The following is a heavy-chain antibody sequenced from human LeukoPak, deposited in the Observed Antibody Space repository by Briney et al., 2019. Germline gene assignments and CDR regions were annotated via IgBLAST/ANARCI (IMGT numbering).Heavy chain of an antibody. CDR1: GYTFTDYY. CDR2: INPNDGDT. V-gene: IGHV1-2*02. CDR3: ARANFLYCSSSTCLFDY. Sequence: ASVKVSCKASGYTFTDYYMHWVRQAPGQGFEWMGWINPNDGDTNYAQKFQGRVTMTRDTSISTAHMGVSRLRSDDTAVYYCARANFLYCSSSTCLFDYWGQGTLVTVSS. D-gene: IGHD2-2*01. J-gene: IGHJ4*02.